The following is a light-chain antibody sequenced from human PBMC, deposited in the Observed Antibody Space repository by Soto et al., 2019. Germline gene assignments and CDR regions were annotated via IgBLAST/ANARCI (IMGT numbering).Light chain of an antibody. CDR3: SSYTSRDTLV. CDR2: DVN. V-gene: IGLV2-14*03. J-gene: IGLJ3*02. CDR1: SSDVGGYDH. Sequence: QSALTQPASVSGSPGQSITISCTGTSSDVGGYDHVSWYQQHPGKAPKLIIYDVNIRPSGVSNRFSGSKSGNTASLAVSGLQAEDEDDYYCSSYTSRDTLVFGGGTKLTVL.